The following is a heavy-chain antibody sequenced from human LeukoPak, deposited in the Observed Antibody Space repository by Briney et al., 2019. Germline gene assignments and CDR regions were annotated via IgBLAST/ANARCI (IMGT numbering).Heavy chain of an antibody. V-gene: IGHV3-30*04. D-gene: IGHD3-10*02. Sequence: SGGSLRLSCASSGFTFHDCAMHWVRQAPGKGLEWVAVISYDGSDKYYTDSVKGRFTISRDNAKNSLYLQMNSLRAEDTAVYYCAELGITMIGGVWGKGTTVTISS. CDR2: ISYDGSDK. CDR1: GFTFHDCA. J-gene: IGHJ6*04. CDR3: AELGITMIGGV.